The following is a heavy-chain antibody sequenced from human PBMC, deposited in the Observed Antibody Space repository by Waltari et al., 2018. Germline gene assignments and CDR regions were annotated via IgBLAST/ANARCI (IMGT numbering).Heavy chain of an antibody. CDR3: ARDRLPYRGYTYERDGMDV. CDR1: GFTFSSYS. CDR2: ISSSSNYI. D-gene: IGHD5-18*01. Sequence: EVQLVESGGGLVKPGGSLRLSCAASGFTFSSYSMNWVRQAPGKGLEWVSSISSSSNYIYYADSVKGRFTISRDNAKNSLYLQMNSLRAEDTAVYYCARDRLPYRGYTYERDGMDVWGQGTTVTVSS. J-gene: IGHJ6*02. V-gene: IGHV3-21*01.